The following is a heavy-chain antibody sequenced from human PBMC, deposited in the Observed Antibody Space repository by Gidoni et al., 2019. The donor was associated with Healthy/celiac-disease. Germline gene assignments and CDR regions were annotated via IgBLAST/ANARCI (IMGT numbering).Heavy chain of an antibody. CDR3: ARDPRYYYDSSGSFDY. V-gene: IGHV3-30*01. Sequence: QVQLVESGGGVVQPGRSLRLSCAASGFTFSSYAMHWVRQAPGKGLEWVAVISDDGSNKYYADSVKGRFTISRDNSKNTLYLQMNSLRAEDTAVYYCARDPRYYYDSSGSFDYWGQGTLVTVSS. CDR1: GFTFSSYA. D-gene: IGHD3-22*01. CDR2: ISDDGSNK. J-gene: IGHJ4*02.